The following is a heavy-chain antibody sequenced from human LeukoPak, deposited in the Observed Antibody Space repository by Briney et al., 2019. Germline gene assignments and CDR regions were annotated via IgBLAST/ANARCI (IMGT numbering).Heavy chain of an antibody. CDR1: GFPFSSYW. D-gene: IGHD4-17*01. CDR3: ARVVDHDYGDYYLDY. V-gene: IGHV3-7*03. Sequence: PGGSLRLSCAASGFPFSSYWMSWARQAPGKGLEWVANIKQDGREKYYVDSVKGRFTISRDNSKNTLYLQMNSLRAEDTAVYYCARVVDHDYGDYYLDYWGQGTLVTVSS. CDR2: IKQDGREK. J-gene: IGHJ4*02.